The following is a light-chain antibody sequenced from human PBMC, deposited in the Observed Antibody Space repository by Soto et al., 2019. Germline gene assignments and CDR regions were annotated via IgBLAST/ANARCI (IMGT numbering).Light chain of an antibody. CDR2: GAS. V-gene: IGKV3-15*01. CDR1: QSVATN. J-gene: IGKJ1*01. CDR3: QQYNNLPQT. Sequence: EAVLTQSPATLSVSPGERATLSCRASQSVATNVAWYQQRPGQAPRLLIYGASKRAIGLPARFSGSGSGTEFTLTITSLQSEDFAVYYCQQYNNLPQTFGQGTKVDIK.